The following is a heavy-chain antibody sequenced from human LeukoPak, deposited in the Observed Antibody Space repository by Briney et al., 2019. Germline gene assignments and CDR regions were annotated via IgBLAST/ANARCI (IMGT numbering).Heavy chain of an antibody. CDR2: ISWNSGNI. Sequence: GGSLRLSCAASGFTFSSYSMNWVRQAPGKGLGWVSGISWNSGNIAYADFVGGRFTISRDNAKNSLSLQMNSLSDEDTAVYYCAKDAYGGATFFYYMDVWGKGTTVTVSS. CDR3: AKDAYGGATFFYYMDV. D-gene: IGHD2/OR15-2a*01. V-gene: IGHV3-9*01. CDR1: GFTFSSYS. J-gene: IGHJ6*03.